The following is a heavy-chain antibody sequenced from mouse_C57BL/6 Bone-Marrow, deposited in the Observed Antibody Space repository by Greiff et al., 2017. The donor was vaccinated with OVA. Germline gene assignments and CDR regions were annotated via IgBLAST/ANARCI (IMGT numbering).Heavy chain of an antibody. D-gene: IGHD1-1*01. Sequence: EVKLVESGGGLVQPKGSLKLSCAASGFSFNTYAMNWVRQAPGKGLEWVARIRSKSNNYATYYADSVKDRFTISRDDSESMLYLQMNNLKTEDTAMYYCVRPSYGSSYWYFDVWGTGTTVTVSS. CDR2: IRSKSNNYAT. J-gene: IGHJ1*03. V-gene: IGHV10-1*01. CDR3: VRPSYGSSYWYFDV. CDR1: GFSFNTYA.